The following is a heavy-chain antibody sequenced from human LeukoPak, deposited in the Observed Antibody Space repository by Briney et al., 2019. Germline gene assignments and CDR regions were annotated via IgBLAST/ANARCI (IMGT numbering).Heavy chain of an antibody. J-gene: IGHJ5*02. D-gene: IGHD3-22*01. CDR3: ARHRYYYDSSGYYYQP. CDR2: IYYSGST. Sequence: SETLSLTCTVSGGSISSSSYYWGWIRQPPGKGLEWIGYIYYSGSTNYNPSLKSRVTISVDTSKNQFSLRLSSVTAADTAVYYCARHRYYYDSSGYYYQPWGQGTLVTVSS. V-gene: IGHV4-61*05. CDR1: GGSISSSSYY.